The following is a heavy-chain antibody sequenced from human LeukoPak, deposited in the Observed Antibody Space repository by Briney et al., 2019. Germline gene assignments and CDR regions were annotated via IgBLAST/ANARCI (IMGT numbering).Heavy chain of an antibody. Sequence: ASVKVSCKASGYTFTSYAMHWVRQAPGQRLEWMGWINAGNGNTKYSQKFQGRVTITRDTSASTAYMELSSLRSEDTAVCYCAIRGSAMGSSSWYYFDYWGQGTLVTVSS. CDR2: INAGNGNT. D-gene: IGHD6-13*01. J-gene: IGHJ4*02. V-gene: IGHV1-3*01. CDR1: GYTFTSYA. CDR3: AIRGSAMGSSSWYYFDY.